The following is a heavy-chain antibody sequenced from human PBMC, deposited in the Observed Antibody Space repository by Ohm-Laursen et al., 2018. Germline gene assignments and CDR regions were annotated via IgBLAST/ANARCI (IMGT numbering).Heavy chain of an antibody. CDR3: AGGTGWTESD. V-gene: IGHV3-7*04. CDR1: GFTFRSYW. D-gene: IGHD1-14*01. J-gene: IGHJ4*02. Sequence: SLRLSCAAPGFTFRSYWMNWVRQAPGKGPEWVANIKQDGSEKNYVDSVKGRLTISRDNAENSLYLQMNSLRAEDTAVYYCAGGTGWTESDWGQGTLVTVSS. CDR2: IKQDGSEK.